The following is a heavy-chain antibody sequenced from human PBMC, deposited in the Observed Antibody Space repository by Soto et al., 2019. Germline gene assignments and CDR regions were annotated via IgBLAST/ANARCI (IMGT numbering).Heavy chain of an antibody. D-gene: IGHD6-19*01. V-gene: IGHV3-9*01. CDR2: ISWNSGSI. J-gene: IGHJ4*02. CDR1: GFTFDDYA. Sequence: EVQLVESGGGLVQPGRSLRLSCAASGFTFDDYAMHWVRQAPGKGLEWVSGISWNSGSIGYADSVKGRFTISRDNAKNSLYLQMNSLRAEDTALYYCAKDSGLVLSFSFDYWGQGTLVTVSS. CDR3: AKDSGLVLSFSFDY.